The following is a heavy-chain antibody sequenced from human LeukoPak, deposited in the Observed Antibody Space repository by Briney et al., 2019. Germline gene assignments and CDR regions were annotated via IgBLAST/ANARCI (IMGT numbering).Heavy chain of an antibody. CDR2: IRSKTDGGSI. Sequence: GGSLRLSCAASGFTFSNAWMSWVRQAPAKGLEWVGRIRSKTDGGSIEYGAPVKGRFTISRDDPKNTLDLQMNSLTTEDTAVYYCTTGRVLWGQGTLVTVSS. CDR1: GFTFSNAW. J-gene: IGHJ4*02. V-gene: IGHV3-15*01. CDR3: TTGRVL.